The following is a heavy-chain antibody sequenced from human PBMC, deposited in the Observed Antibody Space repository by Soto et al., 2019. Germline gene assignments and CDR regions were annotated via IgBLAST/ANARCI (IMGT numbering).Heavy chain of an antibody. V-gene: IGHV1-3*01. CDR1: GYTFTSYA. J-gene: IGHJ6*03. CDR3: ERDSRRWLRTFEVEDGYYYMDV. D-gene: IGHD4-17*01. CDR2: INAGNGNT. Sequence: GASVKVSCKASGYTFTSYAMHWVRQAPGQRLEWMGWINAGNGNTKYSQKFQGRVTITRDTSASTAYMELSSLRSEDTAVYYCERDSRRWLRTFEVEDGYYYMDVWGKGTTVTVSS.